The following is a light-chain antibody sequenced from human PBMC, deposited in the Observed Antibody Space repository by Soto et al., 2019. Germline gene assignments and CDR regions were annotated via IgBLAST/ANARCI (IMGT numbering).Light chain of an antibody. Sequence: NFMLTQPHSVSESPGKTVTISCTRSSGNIATNYVQWYQQRPASAPTTVIFEDNQRPSGVPDRFSGSIDSSSNSATLTISGLTTEDEADYYYQSYDSANQVYGGGTKLTVL. J-gene: IGLJ2*01. CDR3: QSYDSANQV. V-gene: IGLV6-57*04. CDR1: SGNIATNY. CDR2: EDN.